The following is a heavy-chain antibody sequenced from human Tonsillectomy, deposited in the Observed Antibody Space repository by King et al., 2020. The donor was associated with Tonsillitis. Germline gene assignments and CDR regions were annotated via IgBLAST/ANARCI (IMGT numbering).Heavy chain of an antibody. CDR1: GDSVSSSNY. Sequence: VQLQESGPGLVKPSGTLSLTCAVSGDSVSSSNYWSWVRQSPGKGLEWIGEIYHTGITNYNPSLESRVTISLDRSKNQFSLNVDSVTAADTAVYYCARSRGTVTTNFDSWGQGILVTVSS. D-gene: IGHD4-17*01. J-gene: IGHJ4*02. CDR3: ARSRGTVTTNFDS. CDR2: IYHTGIT. V-gene: IGHV4-4*02.